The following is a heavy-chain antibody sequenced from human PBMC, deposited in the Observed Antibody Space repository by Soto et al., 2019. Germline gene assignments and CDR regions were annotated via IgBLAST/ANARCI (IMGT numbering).Heavy chain of an antibody. Sequence: QVQLVESGGGVVQPGRSLRLSCAASGFTFSSYGMHWVRQAPGKGLEWVAVISYDGSNKYYADSVKGRFTISRDNSKNTLYLQMNRLRAEDTAVYYCANSASASDFWSGYYDNNWFDPWGQGTLVTVSS. V-gene: IGHV3-30*18. D-gene: IGHD3-3*01. CDR2: ISYDGSNK. CDR3: ANSASASDFWSGYYDNNWFDP. J-gene: IGHJ5*02. CDR1: GFTFSSYG.